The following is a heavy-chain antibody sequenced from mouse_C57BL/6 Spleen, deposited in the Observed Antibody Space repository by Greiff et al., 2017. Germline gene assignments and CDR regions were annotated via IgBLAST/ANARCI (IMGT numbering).Heavy chain of an antibody. J-gene: IGHJ3*01. V-gene: IGHV3-6*01. CDR3: AREDYGSSYGFAY. CDR1: GYSITSGYY. Sequence: EVQLQQSGPGLVKPSQSLSLTCSVTGYSITSGYYWNWIRQFPGNKLEWMGYISYDGSNNYNPSLKNRISITRDTSKNQFFLKLNSVTTEDTATYYCAREDYGSSYGFAYWGQGTLVTVSA. D-gene: IGHD1-1*01. CDR2: ISYDGSN.